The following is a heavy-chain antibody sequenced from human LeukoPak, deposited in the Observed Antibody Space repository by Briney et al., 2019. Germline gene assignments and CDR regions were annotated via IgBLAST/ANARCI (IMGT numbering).Heavy chain of an antibody. CDR1: GFTFSSYS. J-gene: IGHJ5*02. Sequence: PGGSLRLSCAASGFTFSSYSMNWVRQAPGKELEWVSSISSSSSYIYYADSVKGRFTISRDNAKNSLYLQMNSLRAEDTAVYYCARGGYCSSTSCYDPAGWFDPWGQGTLVTVSS. CDR3: ARGGYCSSTSCYDPAGWFDP. CDR2: ISSSSSYI. D-gene: IGHD2-2*03. V-gene: IGHV3-21*01.